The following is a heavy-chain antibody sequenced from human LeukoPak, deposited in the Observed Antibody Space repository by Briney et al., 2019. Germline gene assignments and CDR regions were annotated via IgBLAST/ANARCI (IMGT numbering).Heavy chain of an antibody. CDR2: ISSSSSYI. CDR3: ARETSTGKYPQNVPDY. CDR1: GFTFCSYS. Sequence: PGGSLRLSCAASGFTFCSYSMIWVRQAPGKGLEWVSSISSSSSYIYYADSVKGRFTISRDNAKNSLYLQVSSLSVEDTAVYYCARETSTGKYPQNVPDYWGQGTLVTVSS. D-gene: IGHD2-8*02. J-gene: IGHJ4*02. V-gene: IGHV3-21*01.